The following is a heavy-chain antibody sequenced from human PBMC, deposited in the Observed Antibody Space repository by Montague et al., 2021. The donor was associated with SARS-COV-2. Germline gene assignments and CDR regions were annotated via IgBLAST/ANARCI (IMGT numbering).Heavy chain of an antibody. J-gene: IGHJ4*02. CDR1: GGSISSSNYY. Sequence: SETRSLTCTVAGGSISSSNYYWGWISQPPGKGLEWIGSLFYSGSSFYNPSLKSRVTISVDTSKNQFSLRLSSVTAADTAVYYCVAEWLAIYYFDFWGQGTLVTVSS. CDR3: VAEWLAIYYFDF. V-gene: IGHV4-39*01. D-gene: IGHD6-19*01. CDR2: LFYSGSS.